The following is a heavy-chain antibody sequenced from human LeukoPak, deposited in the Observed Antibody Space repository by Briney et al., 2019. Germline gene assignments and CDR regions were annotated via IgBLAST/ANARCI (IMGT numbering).Heavy chain of an antibody. CDR3: ARDRHYDILTGYTGSPSQTFDY. CDR2: IKSDGSST. CDR1: GFTFSNYW. V-gene: IGHV3-74*01. Sequence: GGSLRLSCAASGFTFSNYWMHWVRQAPGKGLVWVSRIKSDGSSTTYADSVKGRFTISRDNAKNTLYLQMNSLRAEDTAVYYCARDRHYDILTGYTGSPSQTFDYWGQGTLVTVSS. J-gene: IGHJ4*02. D-gene: IGHD3-9*01.